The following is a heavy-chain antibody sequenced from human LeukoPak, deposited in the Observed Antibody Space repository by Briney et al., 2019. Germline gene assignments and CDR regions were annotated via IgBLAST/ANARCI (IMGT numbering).Heavy chain of an antibody. V-gene: IGHV3-21*01. CDR2: ISSSSSYI. CDR3: ARPGTADAFDI. J-gene: IGHJ3*02. D-gene: IGHD1-14*01. CDR1: GFTFSSYS. Sequence: GGSLRLSCAASGFTFSSYSMNWVRQAPGKGLEWVSSISSSSSYIYYADSVKGRFTIPRDNAKNSLYLQMNSLRAEDTAVYYCARPGTADAFDIWGQGTMVTVSS.